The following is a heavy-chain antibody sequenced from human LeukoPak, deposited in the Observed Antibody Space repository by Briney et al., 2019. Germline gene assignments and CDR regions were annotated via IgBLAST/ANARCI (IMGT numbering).Heavy chain of an antibody. Sequence: GGSLRLSCAASGFTFSSYSMNWVRQAPGKGLEWVSYISSSSSTIYYADSVEGRFTISRDNAKNSLYLQMNSLRAEDTAVYYCARDSTRSAFDYWGQGTLVTVSS. CDR3: ARDSTRSAFDY. V-gene: IGHV3-48*01. CDR1: GFTFSSYS. D-gene: IGHD2-2*01. CDR2: ISSSSSTI. J-gene: IGHJ4*02.